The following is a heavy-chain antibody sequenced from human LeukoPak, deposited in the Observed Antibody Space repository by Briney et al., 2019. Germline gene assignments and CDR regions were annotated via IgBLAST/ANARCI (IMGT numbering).Heavy chain of an antibody. J-gene: IGHJ4*02. CDR1: GFTFSSYG. CDR3: AKASSPYGSGSYTSFDY. CDR2: ITYDGSNK. V-gene: IGHV3-30*18. D-gene: IGHD3-10*01. Sequence: GGSLRLSCAASGFTFSSYGMHWVRQAPGKGLEWVAVITYDGSNKYYADSVKGRFTISRDSSKNTLYLQMNSLRAEDTAVYYCAKASSPYGSGSYTSFDYWGQGTLVTVSS.